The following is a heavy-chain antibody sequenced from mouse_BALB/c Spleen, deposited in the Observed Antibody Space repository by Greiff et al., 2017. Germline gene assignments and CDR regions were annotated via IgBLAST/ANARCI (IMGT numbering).Heavy chain of an antibody. CDR1: GYAFTNYL. V-gene: IGHV1-54*01. D-gene: IGHD2-12*01. J-gene: IGHJ1*01. CDR2: INPGSGGT. Sequence: QVQLQQSGAELVRPGTSVKVSCKASGYAFTNYLIEWVKQRPGQGLEWIGVINPGSGGTNYNEKFKGKATLTADKASSTAYMQLSSLTSDDSAVFFCARTEGDDETFDVWGAGTTVTVSS. CDR3: ARTEGDDETFDV.